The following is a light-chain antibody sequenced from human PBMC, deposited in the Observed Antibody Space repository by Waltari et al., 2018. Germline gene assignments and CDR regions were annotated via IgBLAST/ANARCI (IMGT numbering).Light chain of an antibody. CDR2: AAS. J-gene: IGKJ1*01. Sequence: DIQMTTSQSSLSASVGESVTSACRESQRISSYLNWYQQKPGQAPKLLIYAASSLESGVPSRFSGSGFGTDFTLTINSLQPEDFAVYYCQQTYSNFRTFGQGTKVDVK. CDR3: QQTYSNFRT. V-gene: IGKV1-39*01. CDR1: QRISSY.